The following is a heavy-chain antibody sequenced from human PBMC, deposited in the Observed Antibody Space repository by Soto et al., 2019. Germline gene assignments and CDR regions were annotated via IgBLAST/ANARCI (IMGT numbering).Heavy chain of an antibody. CDR3: GKGGGGDHGY. V-gene: IGHV3-23*04. D-gene: IGHD2-21*02. Sequence: EVQLVESEGGLVQPGGSLRLSCEASGFIFTTSDMSWVRQAPGKGLEWISSITITGDTTHYADSVKGRFTISRDNSRKTVYLKMNSLRVDDTGVYFCGKGGGGDHGYWGQGTLVAVSS. J-gene: IGHJ4*02. CDR2: ITITGDTT. CDR1: GFIFTTSD.